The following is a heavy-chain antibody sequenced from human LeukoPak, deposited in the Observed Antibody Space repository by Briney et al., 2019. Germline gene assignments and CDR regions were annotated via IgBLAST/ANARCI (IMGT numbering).Heavy chain of an antibody. J-gene: IGHJ4*02. D-gene: IGHD5-24*01. Sequence: SETPSLTCTVSGGSISSYYWSWIQQPPGKGLEWIGYIDYSGSTNYNPSLKSRVTISVDTSKSQFSLKLSSVTAADTAVYYCAAGGDGMATILADSWGQGTLVTVSS. V-gene: IGHV4-59*01. CDR3: AAGGDGMATILADS. CDR2: IDYSGST. CDR1: GGSISSYY.